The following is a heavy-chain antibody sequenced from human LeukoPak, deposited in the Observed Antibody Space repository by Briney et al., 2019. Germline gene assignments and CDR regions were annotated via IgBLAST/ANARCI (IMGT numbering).Heavy chain of an antibody. CDR1: GGSISSYY. Sequence: SETLSLTCTVSGGSISSYYWSWIRQPPGKGLEWIGYIYYSGSTNYNPSLKSRVTISVDTSKNQFSLKLSSVTAADTAVYYCARGFGATVVTGSAFDIWGQGTMVTVSS. D-gene: IGHD4-23*01. CDR3: ARGFGATVVTGSAFDI. J-gene: IGHJ3*02. V-gene: IGHV4-59*01. CDR2: IYYSGST.